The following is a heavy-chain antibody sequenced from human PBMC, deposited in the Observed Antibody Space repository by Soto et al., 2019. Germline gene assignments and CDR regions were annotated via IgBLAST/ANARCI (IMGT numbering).Heavy chain of an antibody. CDR1: GFTFSRFS. V-gene: IGHV3-23*01. D-gene: IGHD3-16*01. J-gene: IGHJ5*02. Sequence: GGSLRLSCAASGFTFSRFSMSWVRQAPGKGLEWVSGISDSSTSTYYADFVKGRFTISRDNSKNTLYLQMNSLRVEDTAVYFCAKGAPVWSLAWFDPWGQGTLVTVS. CDR2: ISDSSTST. CDR3: AKGAPVWSLAWFDP.